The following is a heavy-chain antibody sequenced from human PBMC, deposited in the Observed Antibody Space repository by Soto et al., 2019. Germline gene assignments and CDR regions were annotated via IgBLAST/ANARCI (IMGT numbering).Heavy chain of an antibody. V-gene: IGHV4-59*01. J-gene: IGHJ4*02. CDR3: ASHDYDFWSGYPSPFDY. CDR2: IYYSGST. D-gene: IGHD3-3*01. CDR1: GGSISSYY. Sequence: SETLSHTCTVSGGSISSYYWSWIRQPPGKGLEWIGYIYYSGSTNYNPSLKSRVTISVDTSKNQFSLKLSSVTAADTAVYYCASHDYDFWSGYPSPFDYWGQGTLVTVSS.